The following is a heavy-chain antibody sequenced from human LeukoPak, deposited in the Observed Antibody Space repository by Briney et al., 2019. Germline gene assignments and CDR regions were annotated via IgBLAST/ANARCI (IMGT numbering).Heavy chain of an antibody. D-gene: IGHD3-22*01. CDR2: ISGSGGST. Sequence: GGSLRLSCAASGFTFSSYGMSWVRQAPGKGLEWVSAISGSGGSTYYADSVKGRFTISRDNSKNTLYLQMNSLRAEDTAVYYCASCNYDSSGSFDFDYWGQGTLVTVSS. V-gene: IGHV3-23*01. CDR3: ASCNYDSSGSFDFDY. CDR1: GFTFSSYG. J-gene: IGHJ4*02.